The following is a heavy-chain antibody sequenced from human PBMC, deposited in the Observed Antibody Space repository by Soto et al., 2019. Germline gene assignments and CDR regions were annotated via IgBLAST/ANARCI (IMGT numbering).Heavy chain of an antibody. CDR1: GGSFSGYY. CDR2: INHSGST. J-gene: IGHJ4*02. Sequence: SETLSLTCAVYGGSFSGYYWSWIRQPPGKGLEWIGEINHSGSTNYNPSLKSRVTISVDTSKNQFSLKLSSVTAADTAVYYCARINEYSSSWYRAYYFDYWGQGTLVTVSS. D-gene: IGHD6-13*01. CDR3: ARINEYSSSWYRAYYFDY. V-gene: IGHV4-34*01.